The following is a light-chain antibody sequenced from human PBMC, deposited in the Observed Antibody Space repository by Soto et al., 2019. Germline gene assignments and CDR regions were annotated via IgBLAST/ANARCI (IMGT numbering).Light chain of an antibody. CDR1: SSDVGANNF. CDR3: TSYTTTNTLVV. V-gene: IGLV2-14*01. Sequence: QSALTQPASVSGSPGQSIGISCTGTSSDVGANNFVSWYQHHPGKPPKLIIYDVSYRPLGVSTRFAGSKSGNTASLTISGPQAEDEADYYCTSYTTTNTLVVFGGGTKLTVL. J-gene: IGLJ2*01. CDR2: DVS.